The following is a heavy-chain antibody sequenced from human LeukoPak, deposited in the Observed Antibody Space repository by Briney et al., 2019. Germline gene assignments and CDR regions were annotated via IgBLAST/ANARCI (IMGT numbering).Heavy chain of an antibody. CDR1: GFTFNSYS. V-gene: IGHV3-21*01. Sequence: GGCLRLSCAASGFTFNSYSMNWVRQAPGKGLEWVSSISSSSSSIYYADSVKGRFTISRDNAKNSLYLQMNSLRAEDTAVYYCARASGDIVETATMGSYWGQGTLVTVSS. J-gene: IGHJ4*02. CDR2: ISSSSSSI. CDR3: ARASGDIVETATMGSY. D-gene: IGHD5-18*01.